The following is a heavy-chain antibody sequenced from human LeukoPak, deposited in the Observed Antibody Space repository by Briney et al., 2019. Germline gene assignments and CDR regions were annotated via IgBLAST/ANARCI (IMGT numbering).Heavy chain of an antibody. V-gene: IGHV3-23*01. CDR2: ISGTGGTT. Sequence: GGSLRLSCAASGFTVSSNYMSWVRQAPGKGLEWVSTISGTGGTTYYADPVKGRFTISRDNSKNTLFLQFNSLRADDTAVYYCAKGRGTTVTAAANYWGQGTLVTVSS. CDR3: AKGRGTTVTAAANY. J-gene: IGHJ4*02. D-gene: IGHD4-17*01. CDR1: GFTVSSNY.